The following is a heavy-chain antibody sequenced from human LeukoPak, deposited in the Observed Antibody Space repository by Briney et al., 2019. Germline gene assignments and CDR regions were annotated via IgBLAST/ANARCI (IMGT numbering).Heavy chain of an antibody. V-gene: IGHV4-30-4*08. CDR3: ASLEMATIVRY. J-gene: IGHJ4*02. CDR2: IYYSGST. D-gene: IGHD5-24*01. Sequence: SETLSLTCTVSGGSISSGDYYWSWIRQPPGKGLEWIGCIYYSGSTYYNPSLKSRVTISVDTSKNQFSLKLSSVTAADTAVYYCASLEMATIVRYWGQGTLVTVSS. CDR1: GGSISSGDYY.